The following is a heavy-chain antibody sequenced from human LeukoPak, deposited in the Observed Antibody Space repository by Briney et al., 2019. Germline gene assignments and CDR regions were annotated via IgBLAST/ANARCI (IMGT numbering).Heavy chain of an antibody. V-gene: IGHV3-53*01. CDR1: GFTISSNY. J-gene: IGHJ4*02. CDR3: ATKRGYSYGLDY. D-gene: IGHD5-18*01. CDR2: IYSGGTT. Sequence: GGSLRLSCAASGFTISSNYMNWVRQAPGKGLDWVSVIYSGGTTYYADSVKGRFTISRDNSKNTLYLQMNSLRAEDTAVYYCATKRGYSYGLDYWGQGTLVTVSS.